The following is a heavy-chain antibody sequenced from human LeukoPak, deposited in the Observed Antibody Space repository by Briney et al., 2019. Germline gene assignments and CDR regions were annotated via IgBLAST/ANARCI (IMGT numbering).Heavy chain of an antibody. CDR3: TRVLQQWRGPRTDFDY. Sequence: ASVKVSCKASGYTFTSYGISWVRQAPGQGLEWMGWISAYNGNTNYAQKLQGRVTMTTDTSTSTAYMELRSLRSDDTAVYYCTRVLQQWRGPRTDFDYWGQGTLVTVSS. D-gene: IGHD6-19*01. CDR2: ISAYNGNT. V-gene: IGHV1-18*01. J-gene: IGHJ4*02. CDR1: GYTFTSYG.